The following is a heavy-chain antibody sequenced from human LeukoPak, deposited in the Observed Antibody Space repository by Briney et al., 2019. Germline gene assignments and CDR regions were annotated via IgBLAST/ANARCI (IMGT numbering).Heavy chain of an antibody. V-gene: IGHV3-9*01. D-gene: IGHD3-9*01. CDR1: GFIFDDYA. J-gene: IGHJ4*02. CDR3: ARGDILTTRQLDS. Sequence: PGGSLRLSCTASGFIFDDYAMHWVRRVPGKGLQWVSGITRNCAIIGYVDSVKGRFTISRDSAKNSLYLQMDSLRADDTAIYYCARGDILTTRQLDSWGLGTLVTVSS. CDR2: ITRNCAII.